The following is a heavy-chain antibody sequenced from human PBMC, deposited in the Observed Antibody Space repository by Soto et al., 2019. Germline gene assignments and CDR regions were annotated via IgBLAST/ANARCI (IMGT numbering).Heavy chain of an antibody. CDR1: GFTFSGSW. CDR2: INGDGSGT. CDR3: ARWIFCSATANDY. J-gene: IGHJ4*02. V-gene: IGHV3-74*01. D-gene: IGHD3-10*02. Sequence: EVQLVESGGGLVQPGGSLRLSCAASGFTFSGSWMHWVRQAPGKGLVWVSRINGDGSGTSYADFVKGRFTISRDDAKNTLFLQMNALRAEDPAVYYCARWIFCSATANDYWGQGTLVTVSS.